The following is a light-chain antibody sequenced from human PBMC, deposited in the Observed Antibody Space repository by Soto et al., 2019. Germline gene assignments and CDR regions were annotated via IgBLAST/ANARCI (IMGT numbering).Light chain of an antibody. CDR1: SSDVGGYKF. V-gene: IGLV2-14*01. CDR2: EVG. J-gene: IGLJ2*01. Sequence: QSVLTQPASVSGSPGQSITISCTGTSSDVGGYKFVSWYQHHPGKAPKLMIYEVGNRPSGISNRFSGSKSGNTASLTISGLRAEDEADYYCSSYTATSSYVLFGGGTKLTVL. CDR3: SSYTATSSYVL.